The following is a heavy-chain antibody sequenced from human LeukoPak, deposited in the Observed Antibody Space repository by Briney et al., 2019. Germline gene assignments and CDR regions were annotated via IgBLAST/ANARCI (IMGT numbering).Heavy chain of an antibody. J-gene: IGHJ4*02. Sequence: SETLSLTCTVSGGSISNRSHFWGWIRQTPGKGLEWFGSFYYSGYTYYNPSLKSRVTISVDTSKNQFSLRLNSVTAADTAVYYCARDSAPNLLAYFDYWGQGILVTVSS. D-gene: IGHD2/OR15-2a*01. CDR2: FYYSGYT. CDR1: GGSISNRSHF. CDR3: ARDSAPNLLAYFDY. V-gene: IGHV4-39*07.